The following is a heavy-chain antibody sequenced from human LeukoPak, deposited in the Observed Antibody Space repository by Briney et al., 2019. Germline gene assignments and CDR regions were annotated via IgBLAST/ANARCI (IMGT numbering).Heavy chain of an antibody. CDR3: ARTDMVRGVIGFDY. CDR1: GGSISSYY. V-gene: IGHV4-59*08. CDR2: IYYSGST. Sequence: SETLSLTCTVSGGSISSYYWSWIRQPPGKGLEWIGYIYYSGSTSYNPSLKSRVTISVDTSKNQFSLKLSSVTAADTAVYYCARTDMVRGVIGFDYWGQGTLVTVSS. J-gene: IGHJ4*02. D-gene: IGHD3-10*01.